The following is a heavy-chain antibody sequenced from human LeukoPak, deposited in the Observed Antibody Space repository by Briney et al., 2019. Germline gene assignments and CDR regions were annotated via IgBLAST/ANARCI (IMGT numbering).Heavy chain of an antibody. CDR3: AKDRNYYGAGSFFGD. CDR1: GFTFSSYS. CDR2: ISSSSSYI. Sequence: PGGSLRLSCAASGFTFSSYSMNWVRQAPGKGLEWVSSISSSSSYIYYADSVKGRFTISRDNSKNTLYLQMNSLRPEDTAVYYCAKDRNYYGAGSFFGDWGQGSLVTVPS. D-gene: IGHD3-10*01. J-gene: IGHJ4*02. V-gene: IGHV3-21*01.